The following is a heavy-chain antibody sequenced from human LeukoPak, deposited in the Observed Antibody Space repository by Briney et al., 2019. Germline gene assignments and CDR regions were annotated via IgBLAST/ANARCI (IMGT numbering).Heavy chain of an antibody. V-gene: IGHV4-38-2*02. CDR3: ARLRRVGATPFDY. D-gene: IGHD1-26*01. J-gene: IGHJ4*02. CDR2: IYHSGST. Sequence: PSETLSLTCTVSGYSISSNYYWGWIRQPPGKGLEWIGSIYHSGSTYYNPSLKSRVTISVDTSKNQFSLKLSSVTAADAAVYYCARLRRVGATPFDYWGQGTLVTVSS. CDR1: GYSISSNYY.